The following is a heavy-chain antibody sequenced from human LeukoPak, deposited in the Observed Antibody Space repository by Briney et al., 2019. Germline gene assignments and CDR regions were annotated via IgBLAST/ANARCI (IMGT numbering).Heavy chain of an antibody. CDR3: AKSKWDCGGDCYSPGYYYMDV. D-gene: IGHD2-21*02. V-gene: IGHV3-23*01. CDR2: ISGSGGST. Sequence: GGSLRLSCAASGFTFSSYAMSWVRQAPGKGLEWVSAISGSGGSTYYADSVKGGFTISRDNSKNTLYLQMNSLRAEDTAVYYCAKSKWDCGGDCYSPGYYYMDVWGKGTTVTVSS. CDR1: GFTFSSYA. J-gene: IGHJ6*03.